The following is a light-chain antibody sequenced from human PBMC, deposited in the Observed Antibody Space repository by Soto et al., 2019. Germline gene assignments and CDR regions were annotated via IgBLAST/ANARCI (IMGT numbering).Light chain of an antibody. J-gene: IGLJ1*01. CDR1: SSDVGGYNY. V-gene: IGLV2-11*01. Sequence: QSALTQPRSVSGSPGQSVTISCTGTSSDVGGYNYVSWYRQHPGKAPKLMIYDVSKRPSGVPDRFSGSKSGNTASLTISGLQAEDEADYYCCSYSGSYTWVFVTGTKVTVL. CDR2: DVS. CDR3: CSYSGSYTWV.